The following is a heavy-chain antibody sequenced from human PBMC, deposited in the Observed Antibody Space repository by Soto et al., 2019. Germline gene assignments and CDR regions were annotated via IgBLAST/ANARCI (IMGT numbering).Heavy chain of an antibody. CDR1: GFTFSSYA. CDR2: ISGSGGST. CDR3: AKAASSGYYQPPDAN. Sequence: PVGSLRLSCAASGFTFSSYAMSWVRQAPGKGLEWVSAISGSGGSTYYADSVKGRFTISRDNSKNTLYLQMNSLRAEDTAVYYCAKAASSGYYQPPDANWGQVTLVTVSS. J-gene: IGHJ4*02. D-gene: IGHD3-22*01. V-gene: IGHV3-23*01.